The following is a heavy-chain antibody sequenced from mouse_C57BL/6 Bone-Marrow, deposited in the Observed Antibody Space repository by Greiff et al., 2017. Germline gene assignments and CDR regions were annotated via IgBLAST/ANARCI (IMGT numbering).Heavy chain of an antibody. Sequence: EVQLQQSGPVLVKPGASVKMSCKASGYTFTDYYMNWVKQSHGKSLEWIGVINPYNGGTSYNQKFKGKATLTVDKSSSTAYMELNSLTSEDSAVYYCAREGPFITNYWGQGTTLTVSS. CDR1: GYTFTDYY. V-gene: IGHV1-19*01. CDR3: AREGPFITNY. D-gene: IGHD1-1*01. J-gene: IGHJ2*01. CDR2: INPYNGGT.